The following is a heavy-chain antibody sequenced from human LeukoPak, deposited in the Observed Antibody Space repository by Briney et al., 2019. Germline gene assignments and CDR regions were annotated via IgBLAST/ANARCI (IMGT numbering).Heavy chain of an antibody. CDR2: MNPNSGNT. V-gene: IGHV1-8*02. Sequence: GASVTVSCKASGYTFTSYGVNGVRQATGQGVEWMGWMNPNSGNTGYAQKFQGRVTMTRNTSISTAYMELSSLRSEDTAVYYCARMIAPTDWGQGTLVTVSS. J-gene: IGHJ4*02. D-gene: IGHD3-22*01. CDR3: ARMIAPTD. CDR1: GYTFTSYG.